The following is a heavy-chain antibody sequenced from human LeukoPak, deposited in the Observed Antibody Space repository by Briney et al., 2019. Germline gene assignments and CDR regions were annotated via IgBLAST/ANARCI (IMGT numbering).Heavy chain of an antibody. CDR1: GFTVSTNF. CDR3: ARDGFTGPRTAYLDH. D-gene: IGHD2-8*02. CDR2: LGADGSGT. J-gene: IGHJ4*01. Sequence: GGSLRLSCAASGFTVSTNFMSWVRQAPGKGLVWVSRLGADGSGTNYADSVQGRFTISRDNAKNTVYLQMSNLRAEDTAIYYCARDGFTGPRTAYLDHWGQGTLVTVSS. V-gene: IGHV3-74*01.